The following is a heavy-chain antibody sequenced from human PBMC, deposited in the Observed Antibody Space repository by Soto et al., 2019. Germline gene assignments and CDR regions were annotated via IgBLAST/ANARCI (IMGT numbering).Heavy chain of an antibody. CDR1: GFTFTYYA. V-gene: IGHV3-23*01. CDR2: ISASGQGI. Sequence: PGGSLRLSCTASGFTFTYYAFSWVRQAPGKGLEWVSAISASGQGIYYADSVRGRFTISRDNSKNTVFLHMDSLRAEDTAVYYCAKDRDYPRDQFHYWGQGTLVTVSS. J-gene: IGHJ4*02. CDR3: AKDRDYPRDQFHY. D-gene: IGHD2-2*01.